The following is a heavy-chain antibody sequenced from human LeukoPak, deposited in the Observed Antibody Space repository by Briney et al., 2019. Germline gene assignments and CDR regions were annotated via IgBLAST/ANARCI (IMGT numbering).Heavy chain of an antibody. CDR1: GGSFSDYY. D-gene: IGHD3-16*02. CDR2: INHSGST. V-gene: IGHV4-34*01. CDR3: ARALVHRH. Sequence: PSETLSLTCAVYGGSFSDYYWSWIRQPPGKGLQWIGEINHSGSTNYSPSLKSRVTISVDTSKNQFSLKLSSMTAADTAVYYCARALVHRHWGQGTLVTVSS. J-gene: IGHJ4*02.